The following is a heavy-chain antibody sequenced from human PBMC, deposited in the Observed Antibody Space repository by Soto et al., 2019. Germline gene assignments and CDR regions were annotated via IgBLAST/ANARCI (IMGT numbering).Heavy chain of an antibody. V-gene: IGHV4-38-2*02. CDR3: ARDREAGYNFYYGMDV. D-gene: IGHD6-19*01. CDR1: GYSISNGYY. J-gene: IGHJ6*02. Sequence: SETLSLTCAVSGYSISNGYYWAWIRQPPGKGLEWIGSLYSGTTYYNPSLRGRVTLSVDTSTNQVSLKLASVTAADTAVYYCARDREAGYNFYYGMDVWGQGTTVTVSS. CDR2: LYSGTT.